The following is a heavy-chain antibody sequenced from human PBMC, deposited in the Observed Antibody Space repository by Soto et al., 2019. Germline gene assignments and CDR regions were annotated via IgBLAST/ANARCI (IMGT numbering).Heavy chain of an antibody. V-gene: IGHV3-30*18. J-gene: IGHJ4*02. Sequence: QVQLVEAGGGVVQPGRSLRLSCAASGFTFSSFGMHWARQAPGKGLEWVSIISYDGSKNHHADFVRGRFTISRDNSKNTLYLQMNSLGPEDTAVYYCVKDPGQQWLPNYFDSWGQGTLVTVSS. CDR3: VKDPGQQWLPNYFDS. CDR1: GFTFSSFG. CDR2: ISYDGSKN. D-gene: IGHD6-19*01.